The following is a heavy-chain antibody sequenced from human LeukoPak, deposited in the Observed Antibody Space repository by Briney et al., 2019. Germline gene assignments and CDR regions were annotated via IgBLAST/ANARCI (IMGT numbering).Heavy chain of an antibody. CDR1: GYTFTSYG. CDR3: ARDQSWRYRSGGSCSWRFDY. J-gene: IGHJ4*02. V-gene: IGHV1-18*04. D-gene: IGHD2-15*01. CDR2: ISAYNGNT. Sequence: ASVKVSCKASGYTFTSYGISWVRQAPGQGLEWMGWISAYNGNTNYAQKLQGRVTMTTDTSTSTAYMELRSLRSDDTAVYYCARDQSWRYRSGGSCSWRFDYWSQGTLVTVSS.